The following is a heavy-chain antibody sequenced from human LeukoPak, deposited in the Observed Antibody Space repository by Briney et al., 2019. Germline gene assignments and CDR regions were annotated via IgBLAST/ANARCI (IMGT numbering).Heavy chain of an antibody. CDR2: ISSSSSYI. CDR3: AELGITMIGGV. J-gene: IGHJ6*04. CDR1: GFTFSSYG. V-gene: IGHV3-21*01. D-gene: IGHD3-10*02. Sequence: GGSLRLSCAASGFTFSSYGMNWVRQAPGKGLEWVSSISSSSSYIYYADSVKGRFTISRDNAKNSLYLQMNSLRAEDTAVYYCAELGITMIGGVWGKGTTVTISA.